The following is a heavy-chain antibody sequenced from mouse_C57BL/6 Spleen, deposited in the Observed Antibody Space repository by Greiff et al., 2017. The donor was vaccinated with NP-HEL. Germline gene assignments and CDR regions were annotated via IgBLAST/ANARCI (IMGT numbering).Heavy chain of an antibody. D-gene: IGHD2-2*01. CDR3: ASYYGYDSAWFAY. CDR2: IYPGSGST. CDR1: GYTFTSYW. Sequence: DQLQQSGAELVKPGASVKMSCKASGYTFTSYWITWVKQRPGQGLEWIGDIYPGSGSTNYNEKFKSKATLTVDTSSSTAYMQLSSLTSEDSAVYYCASYYGYDSAWFAYWGQGTLVTVSA. V-gene: IGHV1-55*01. J-gene: IGHJ3*01.